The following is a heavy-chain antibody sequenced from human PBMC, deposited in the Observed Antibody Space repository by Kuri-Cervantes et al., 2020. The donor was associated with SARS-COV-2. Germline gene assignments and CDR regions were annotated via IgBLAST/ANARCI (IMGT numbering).Heavy chain of an antibody. CDR2: ISSSSSTI. J-gene: IGHJ4*02. Sequence: GGSLRLSCAASGFTFSSYSMNWVRQAPGKGLEWVSYISSSSSTIYYADSVKGRFTISRDNAKNSLYLQMNSLRDEDTAVYYCARDSFLEWLLSPEYFDYWGQGTLVTVSS. CDR3: ARDSFLEWLLSPEYFDY. D-gene: IGHD3-3*01. CDR1: GFTFSSYS. V-gene: IGHV3-48*02.